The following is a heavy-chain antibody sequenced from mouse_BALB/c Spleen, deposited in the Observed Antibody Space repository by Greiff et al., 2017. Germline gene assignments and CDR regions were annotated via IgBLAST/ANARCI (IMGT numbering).Heavy chain of an antibody. CDR3: ARSGYGSSVYWYFDV. V-gene: IGHV3-8*02. J-gene: IGHJ1*01. CDR2: ISYSGST. D-gene: IGHD1-1*01. CDR1: GDSITSGY. Sequence: EVQLQQSGPRLVKPSQTLSLTCSVTGDSITSGYWNWIRKFPGNKLEYMGYISYSGSTYYNPSLKSRISITRDTSKNQYYLQLNSVTTEDTATYYCARSGYGSSVYWYFDVWGAGTTVTVSS.